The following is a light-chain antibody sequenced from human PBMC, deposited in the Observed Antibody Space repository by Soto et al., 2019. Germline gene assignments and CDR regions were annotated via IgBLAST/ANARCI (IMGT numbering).Light chain of an antibody. CDR3: QQYNNWPFT. CDR2: GAS. V-gene: IGKV3-15*01. CDR1: QSVSSN. J-gene: IGKJ3*01. Sequence: EIVMTQSPATLSVSPGEGATLSCRASQSVSSNLAWYQQKPGQAPRLLIFGASTRATGIPARFSGSGSETEFTLTISSLQSEDFAVYFCQQYNNWPFTFGPGTKVDIK.